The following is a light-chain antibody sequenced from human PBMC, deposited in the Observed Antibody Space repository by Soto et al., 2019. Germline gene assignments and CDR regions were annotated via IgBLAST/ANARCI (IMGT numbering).Light chain of an antibody. J-gene: IGKJ1*01. V-gene: IGKV3-20*01. Sequence: EIVLTQSPGTLSLYPGERATLSCRASQSVSNNYLAWYQQKPGQAPRLLIYGASNRATGIPDRFSGSGSGTGFAHTISRLEPEDYTVYYWQQYGSSGTLGQGTKVDIK. CDR2: GAS. CDR1: QSVSNNY. CDR3: QQYGSSGT.